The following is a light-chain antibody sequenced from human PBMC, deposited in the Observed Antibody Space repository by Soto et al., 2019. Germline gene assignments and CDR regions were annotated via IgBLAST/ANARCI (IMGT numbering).Light chain of an antibody. CDR2: GAS. CDR1: QSVSSSY. CDR3: QQYGSSRLGWT. Sequence: ESILTESPCPLSLSPGQRATLSCRASQSVSSSYLAWYQQKPGQAPRLLIYGASSRATGIPDRFSGSGSGTDFTLTISRLEPEDFAVYYCQQYGSSRLGWTFGQGPKVDIK. J-gene: IGKJ1*01. V-gene: IGKV3-20*01.